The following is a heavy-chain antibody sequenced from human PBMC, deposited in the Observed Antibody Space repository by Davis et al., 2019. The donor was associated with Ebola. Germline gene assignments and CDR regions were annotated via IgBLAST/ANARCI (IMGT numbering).Heavy chain of an antibody. J-gene: IGHJ6*02. Sequence: GESLKISCAASGFTFSSYAMHWVRQAPGKELEWVAVISYDGSNKYYADSVKGRFTISRDNSKNTLYLQMNSLRAEDTAVYYCARGKIRYNWNYGDYYYGMDVWGQGTTVTVSS. CDR2: ISYDGSNK. CDR3: ARGKIRYNWNYGDYYYGMDV. V-gene: IGHV3-30*04. CDR1: GFTFSSYA. D-gene: IGHD1-7*01.